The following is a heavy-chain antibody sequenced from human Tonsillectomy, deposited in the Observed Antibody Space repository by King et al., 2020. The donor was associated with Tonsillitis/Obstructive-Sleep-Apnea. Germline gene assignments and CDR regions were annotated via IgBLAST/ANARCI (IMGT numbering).Heavy chain of an antibody. CDR3: ASSYVTTPHHFDS. Sequence: VQLVESGGDLVKPGGSLRLSCAASGFSLSNYYMRWIRQAPGKGLEWVSYISSSSSYTNYADSVKGRFTISRDNAKNSLYLQMNSLRAKDTAVYYCASSYVTTPHHFDSTGQGTLVTVSS. J-gene: IGHJ4*02. CDR2: ISSSSSYT. V-gene: IGHV3-11*05. CDR1: GFSLSNYY. D-gene: IGHD4-17*01.